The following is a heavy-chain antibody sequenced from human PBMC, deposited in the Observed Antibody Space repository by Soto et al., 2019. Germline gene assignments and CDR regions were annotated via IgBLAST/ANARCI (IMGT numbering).Heavy chain of an antibody. CDR3: ALLRYSGYDWGPDY. CDR1: GYTFTSYA. V-gene: IGHV1-3*01. CDR2: INAGNGNT. Sequence: GASVKVSCKASGYTFTSYAMHWVRQAPGQRLEWMGWINAGNGNTKYSQKFQGRVTITRDTSASTAYMELRSLRSEDTAVYYCALLRYSGYDWGPDYWGQGTLVTVSS. D-gene: IGHD5-12*01. J-gene: IGHJ4*02.